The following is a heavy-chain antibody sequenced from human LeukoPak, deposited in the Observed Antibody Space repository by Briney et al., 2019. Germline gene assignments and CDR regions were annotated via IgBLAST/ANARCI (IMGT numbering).Heavy chain of an antibody. CDR1: GGSISSASYY. CDR3: ARTYCGGDCRGYYYHYYMDV. J-gene: IGHJ6*03. Sequence: SETLSLTCNVSGGSISSASYYWSWIRQPAGKGLEWIGRIYTSGSTNYNPSLKSRVTISVDRSKNQFSLKLRSVTAADTAVYYCARTYCGGDCRGYYYHYYMDVWGKGTTVTISS. CDR2: IYTSGST. V-gene: IGHV4-61*02. D-gene: IGHD2-21*02.